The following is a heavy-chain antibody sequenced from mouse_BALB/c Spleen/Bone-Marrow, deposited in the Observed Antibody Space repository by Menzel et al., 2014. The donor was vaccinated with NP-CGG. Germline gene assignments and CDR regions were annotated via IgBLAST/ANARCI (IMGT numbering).Heavy chain of an antibody. CDR1: GFPFSSYG. CDR2: SSSGGSYT. V-gene: IGHV5-6*01. CDR3: ARDVITTDAMDH. J-gene: IGHJ4*01. D-gene: IGHD1-1*01. Sequence: EAQLVASGRPLVKPGASLKLSCAASGFPFSSYGMYWVRQTPDKRLAWAATSSSGGSYTCYPDSVKWRFTISRDNAKKALYLQMSSRKSEDTAMYYCARDVITTDAMDHWCQGPSATGSS.